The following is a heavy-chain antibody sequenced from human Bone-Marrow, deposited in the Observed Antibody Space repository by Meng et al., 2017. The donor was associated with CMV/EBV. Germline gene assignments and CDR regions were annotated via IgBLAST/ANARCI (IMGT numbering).Heavy chain of an antibody. J-gene: IGHJ6*02. V-gene: IGHV1-69*10. D-gene: IGHD2-2*02. Sequence: SVKVSCKASGGTFSSYAISWVRQAPGQGLEWMGGIIPILGIANYAQKFQGRVTITADKSTSTASMELSSLRSENTAVYYCARLYCSSTSCYTRGNYYYYYGMDVWGQGTMVTVSS. CDR3: ARLYCSSTSCYTRGNYYYYYGMDV. CDR1: GGTFSSYA. CDR2: IIPILGIA.